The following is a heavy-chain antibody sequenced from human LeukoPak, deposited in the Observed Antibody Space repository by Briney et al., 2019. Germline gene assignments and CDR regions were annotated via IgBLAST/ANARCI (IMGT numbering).Heavy chain of an antibody. D-gene: IGHD1-1*01. V-gene: IGHV4-59*01. CDR3: ARSSRGLALEFDY. J-gene: IGHJ4*02. CDR1: GGSISSYY. Sequence: SETLSLTCTVSGGSISSYYWSWIRQPPGKGLEWMGYIYYSGSTNYNPSLKSRVTISVDTSKNQFSLKLRSVTAADTAVYYCARSSRGLALEFDYWGQGTLVTVSS. CDR2: IYYSGST.